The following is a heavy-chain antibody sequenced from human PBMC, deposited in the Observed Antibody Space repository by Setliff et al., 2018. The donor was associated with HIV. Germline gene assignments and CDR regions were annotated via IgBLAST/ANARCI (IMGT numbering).Heavy chain of an antibody. CDR2: IIPISGTV. CDR3: AISIPPDAFDI. V-gene: IGHV1-69*05. CDR1: GYTFTGYY. J-gene: IGHJ3*02. Sequence: SVKVSCKAFGYTFTGYYMHWVRQAPGQGLEWMGGIIPISGTVNYAQKFQGRVTITTDESTSTAYMELSSLRSEDTAVYYCAISIPPDAFDIWGQGTRVTV.